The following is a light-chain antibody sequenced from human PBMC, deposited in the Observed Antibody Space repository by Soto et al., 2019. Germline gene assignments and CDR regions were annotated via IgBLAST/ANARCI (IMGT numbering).Light chain of an antibody. CDR1: QSVSRNY. J-gene: IGKJ4*01. CDR2: DAS. CDR3: QQYGRTPLT. V-gene: IGKV3-20*01. Sequence: EIVLTQSPGTLSLSPGERASLSCRASQSVSRNYVAWYHYKPGQAPRLLIYDASTRATGIPDRFSGSGSGADFTLTISRLEPEDFAVDFCQQYGRTPLTVGGGSKVEIK.